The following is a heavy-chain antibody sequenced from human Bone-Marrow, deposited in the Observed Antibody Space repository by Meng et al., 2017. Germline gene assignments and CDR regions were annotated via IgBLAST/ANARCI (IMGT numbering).Heavy chain of an antibody. CDR3: ARDRYYGSGSYYNY. Sequence: GESLKISCAASGFTVSSNYMSWVRQAPGKGLEWVSVIYSGGSTYYADSVKGRFTISRHNSKNTLYLQMNSLRAEDTAVYYCARDRYYGSGSYYNYWGQGTLVTVSS. D-gene: IGHD3-10*01. CDR1: GFTVSSNY. J-gene: IGHJ4*02. CDR2: IYSGGST. V-gene: IGHV3-53*04.